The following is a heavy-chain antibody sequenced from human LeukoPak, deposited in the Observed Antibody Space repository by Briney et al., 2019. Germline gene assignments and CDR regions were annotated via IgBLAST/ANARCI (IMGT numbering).Heavy chain of an antibody. CDR1: GFTFRSHG. D-gene: IGHD4-23*01. CDR3: ARVRDPFRWTRTLDH. CDR2: ISHDGSDI. V-gene: IGHV3-30*03. Sequence: SGGSLRLSCAASGFTFRSHGMQWVRQGPGKGLEWVATISHDGSDIFYVESGKGRFTISRDNSKTTVYLQMTGLRTDDTGVYYCARVRDPFRWTRTLDHWGQGT. J-gene: IGHJ4*02.